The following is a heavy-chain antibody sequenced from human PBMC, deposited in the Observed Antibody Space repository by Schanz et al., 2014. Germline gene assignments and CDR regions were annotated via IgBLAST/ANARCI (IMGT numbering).Heavy chain of an antibody. CDR1: GFTVNTNY. J-gene: IGHJ3*01. Sequence: EVQLVESGGGLIQPGGSLRLSCAVSGFTVNTNYMSWVRQAPGKGLEWISSMYINSGSTQYADSVKGRFTISRDNSKNTLYLQMNSLRAEDTAVYYCARDEGRDGYNLAFDVWGQGTLVTVSS. V-gene: IGHV3-66*03. CDR3: ARDEGRDGYNLAFDV. D-gene: IGHD5-12*01. CDR2: MYINSGST.